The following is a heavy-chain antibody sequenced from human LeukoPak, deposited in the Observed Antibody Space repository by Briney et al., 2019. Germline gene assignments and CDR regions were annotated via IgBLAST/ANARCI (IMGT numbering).Heavy chain of an antibody. J-gene: IGHJ3*02. CDR1: GGTFSSYA. CDR2: FIPIFGTA. D-gene: IGHD1-7*01. Sequence: SVKVSCKASGGTFSSYAISWVRQAPGQGLEWMGGFIPIFGTANYAQKFQGRVTITADKSTSTAYMELSSLRSEDTAVYYCARDLPQLNWNYDLGAFDIWGQGTMVTVSS. V-gene: IGHV1-69*06. CDR3: ARDLPQLNWNYDLGAFDI.